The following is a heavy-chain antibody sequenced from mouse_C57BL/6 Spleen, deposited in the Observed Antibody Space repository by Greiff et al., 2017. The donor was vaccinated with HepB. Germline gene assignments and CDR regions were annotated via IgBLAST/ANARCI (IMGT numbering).Heavy chain of an antibody. V-gene: IGHV2-5*01. J-gene: IGHJ4*01. Sequence: VKLMESGPGLVQPSQSLSITCTVSGFSFTSYGVHWVRQSPGKGLEWLGVIWRGGSTDYNAAFMSRLSITKDNSKSQVFFKMNSLQADDTAIYYCAKAIYYDYDEDYYAMDYWGQGTSVTVSS. CDR2: IWRGGST. CDR3: AKAIYYDYDEDYYAMDY. D-gene: IGHD2-4*01. CDR1: GFSFTSYG.